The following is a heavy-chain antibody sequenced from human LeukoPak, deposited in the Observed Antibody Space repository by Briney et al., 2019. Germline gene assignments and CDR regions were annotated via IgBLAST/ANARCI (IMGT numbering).Heavy chain of an antibody. J-gene: IGHJ4*02. CDR3: ARVSGSGRADY. CDR2: IKQDGSER. CDR1: GFTFSSNW. V-gene: IGHV3-7*02. D-gene: IGHD6-19*01. Sequence: GGSLRLSCAASGFTFSSNWMSWVRQAPGKGLEGVASIKQDGSERHYAGSVTGRFTISRDNAKNSLYLQMNSLRAEDTAVYFCARVSGSGRADYWGQGTLVTVSS.